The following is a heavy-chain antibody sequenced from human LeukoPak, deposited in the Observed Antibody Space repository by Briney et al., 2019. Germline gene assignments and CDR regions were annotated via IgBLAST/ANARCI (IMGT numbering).Heavy chain of an antibody. CDR1: GYTFTSYD. Sequence: ASVKVSCKASGYTFTSYDINWVRQATGQGLEWMGWMNPNSGNTGYAQKFQGRVTMTRNTSISTAYMELSSLRSEDTAVYYCATAPSRLRYFDWLSYGGGDYWGQGTLVTVSS. D-gene: IGHD3-9*01. CDR2: MNPNSGNT. J-gene: IGHJ4*02. V-gene: IGHV1-8*01. CDR3: ATAPSRLRYFDWLSYGGGDY.